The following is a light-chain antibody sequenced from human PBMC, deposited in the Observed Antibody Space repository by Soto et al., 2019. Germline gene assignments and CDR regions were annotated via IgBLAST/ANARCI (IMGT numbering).Light chain of an antibody. CDR2: GND. J-gene: IGLJ3*02. CDR1: SSNSGAGYD. V-gene: IGLV1-40*01. Sequence: QSVLTQPPSVSGAPGQRVTISCTGSSSNSGAGYDVHWYQQLPGTAPNLLIYGNDNRPSGVPDRFSGSRSGTSASLAITGLQAEDEADYYCQSYDSRLSGSVFGGGTKLTVL. CDR3: QSYDSRLSGSV.